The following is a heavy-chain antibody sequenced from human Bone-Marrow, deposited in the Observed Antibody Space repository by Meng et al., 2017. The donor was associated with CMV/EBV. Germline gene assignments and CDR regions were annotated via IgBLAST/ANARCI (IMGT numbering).Heavy chain of an antibody. CDR2: ISSSGSTI. Sequence: GGSLRLSCAASGFTFSDYYMSWIRQAPGKGLEWVSYISSSGSTIYYADAVKGRFTISRDNANNSLYLQMNSLRAEDTAVYYCARVAYCSSTSCSGSWYDRYFQHWGQGTLVTVSS. V-gene: IGHV3-11*01. D-gene: IGHD2-2*01. CDR1: GFTFSDYY. CDR3: ARVAYCSSTSCSGSWYDRYFQH. J-gene: IGHJ1*01.